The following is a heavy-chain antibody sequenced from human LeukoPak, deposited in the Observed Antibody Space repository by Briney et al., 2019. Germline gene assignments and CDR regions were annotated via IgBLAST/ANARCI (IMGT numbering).Heavy chain of an antibody. Sequence: PGGSLRLSCAASGFSFSSYAMHWVRQAPGKGLEYVSAIGTNGGNTYYANSVKGRFTISRDNSKNTLYLQMGSLRAEDMAVYYCASPNPSNCSSTSCYFYWGQGTLVTVSS. CDR3: ASPNPSNCSSTSCYFY. D-gene: IGHD2-2*01. V-gene: IGHV3-64*01. J-gene: IGHJ4*02. CDR1: GFSFSSYA. CDR2: IGTNGGNT.